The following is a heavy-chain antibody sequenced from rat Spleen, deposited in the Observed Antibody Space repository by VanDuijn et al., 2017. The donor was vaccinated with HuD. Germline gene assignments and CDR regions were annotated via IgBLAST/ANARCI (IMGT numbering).Heavy chain of an antibody. J-gene: IGHJ2*01. Sequence: EVQLVESGGGLVQPGRSLKLSCVASGFTFNNYWMTWIRQAPGKGLEWVASITNTGGSTYYPDSVKGRFTISRDNAKATLYLQMESLRFEDTATYYCAKVTYTTDHFDYWGQGVMVTVSS. V-gene: IGHV5-31*01. CDR3: AKVTYTTDHFDY. CDR2: ITNTGGST. D-gene: IGHD1-6*01. CDR1: GFTFNNYW.